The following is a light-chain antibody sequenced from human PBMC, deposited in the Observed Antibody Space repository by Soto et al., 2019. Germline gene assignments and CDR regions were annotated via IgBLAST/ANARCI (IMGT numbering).Light chain of an antibody. Sequence: QSALTQPASVSGSPGQSITISRTGTSSDVGGYNYVSWYQQHPGKAPKLMIYDVSNRHSGVSNRFSGSKSGNTASLTISGLQAEDEADYYCSSYTSSSTLGVVFGGGTKLTVL. V-gene: IGLV2-14*01. CDR1: SSDVGGYNY. CDR2: DVS. J-gene: IGLJ2*01. CDR3: SSYTSSSTLGVV.